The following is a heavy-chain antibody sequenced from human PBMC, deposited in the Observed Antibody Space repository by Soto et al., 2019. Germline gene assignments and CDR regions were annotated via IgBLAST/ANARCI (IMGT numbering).Heavy chain of an antibody. Sequence: QLQLQESGPGLVKPSETLSLTCTVSGGSISSSSYYWGWIRQPPGKGLEWIGSIYYSGSTYYNPSRQGRVTISVDTSKNQFSLKLSSVTGADTAFYYCARNAVHSSGFTDYWGQGTLVTVSS. CDR3: ARNAVHSSGFTDY. D-gene: IGHD6-19*01. CDR1: GGSISSSSYY. V-gene: IGHV4-39*01. J-gene: IGHJ4*02. CDR2: IYYSGST.